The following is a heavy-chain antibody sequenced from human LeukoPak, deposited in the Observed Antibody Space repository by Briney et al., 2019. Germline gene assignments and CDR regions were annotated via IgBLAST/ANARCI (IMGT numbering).Heavy chain of an antibody. CDR2: ISGGGSTR. D-gene: IGHD4-11*01. Sequence: GGSLRLSCAASGFTFNNSAMTWVRQAPGKGLEWVSVISGGGSTRKYADSVKGRFSISRDNAKNTLYLQMNSLRAEDTAVYYCAKLGVSTVTRWGPWGQGTLVTASS. CDR1: GFTFNNSA. J-gene: IGHJ5*02. CDR3: AKLGVSTVTRWGP. V-gene: IGHV3-23*01.